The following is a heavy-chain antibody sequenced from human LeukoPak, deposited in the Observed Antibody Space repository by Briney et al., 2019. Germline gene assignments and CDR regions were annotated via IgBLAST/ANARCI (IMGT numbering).Heavy chain of an antibody. Sequence: SVKVSCKISGGTFRSFAITWVRQAPGQGLEWMGRSIYAHNITSYAQKFQGRGTITADTSTSTAYMELSSLRSEETAVYYCARDQGLTAPPPFGLDVWGQGTTVTVSS. D-gene: IGHD5-18*01. CDR1: GGTFRSFA. V-gene: IGHV1-69*04. J-gene: IGHJ6*02. CDR2: SIYAHNIT. CDR3: ARDQGLTAPPPFGLDV.